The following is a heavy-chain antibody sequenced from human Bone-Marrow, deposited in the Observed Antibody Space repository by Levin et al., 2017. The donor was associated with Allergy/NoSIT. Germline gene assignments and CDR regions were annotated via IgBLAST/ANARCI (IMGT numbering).Heavy chain of an antibody. CDR1: GFTFSYYG. V-gene: IGHV3-30*18. CDR2: ITSDAGYK. J-gene: IGHJ4*02. D-gene: IGHD3-3*01. CDR3: AKGWFLS. Sequence: PGGSLRLSCEASGFTFSYYGMHWVRQAPGKGLEWVAIITSDAGYKKYADFVKGRFTISRDNSKNTLYLQMNDLRPEDTAVYYCAKGWFLSWGQGTLVTVSS.